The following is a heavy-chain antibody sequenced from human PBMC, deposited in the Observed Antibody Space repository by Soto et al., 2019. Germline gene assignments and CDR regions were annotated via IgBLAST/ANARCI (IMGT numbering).Heavy chain of an antibody. V-gene: IGHV3-33*01. D-gene: IGHD5-12*01. CDR1: GFTFSRYG. J-gene: IGHJ4*02. CDR2: IWYDGSDK. Sequence: PGGSLRLSCAASGFTFSRYGMHWVRQAPGKGLEWVAVIWYDGSDKYYADSVKGRFTISRDNSKNTLYLQMNCLRVEDTAVYYCARDTIRGYSGYDYDYWGQGT. CDR3: ARDTIRGYSGYDYDY.